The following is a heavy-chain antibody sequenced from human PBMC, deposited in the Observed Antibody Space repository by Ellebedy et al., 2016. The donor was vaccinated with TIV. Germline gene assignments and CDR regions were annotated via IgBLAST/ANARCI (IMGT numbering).Heavy chain of an antibody. D-gene: IGHD4-17*01. CDR2: IRQEGDEI. CDR3: ARRASYGDYAVQVNPWFDP. Sequence: GESLKISCAASGFNFRSYWMTWVRQAPRKELEWVAKIRQEGDEIYYVESVKGRFTISRDNAKNSLFLQMNSLRVEDTAVYYCARRASYGDYAVQVNPWFDPWGQGTLVTVSS. J-gene: IGHJ5*02. CDR1: GFNFRSYW. V-gene: IGHV3-7*01.